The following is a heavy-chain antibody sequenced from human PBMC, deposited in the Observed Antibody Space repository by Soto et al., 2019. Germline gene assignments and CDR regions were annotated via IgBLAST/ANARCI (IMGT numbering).Heavy chain of an antibody. CDR3: ARVGAGVLRFLEWYPTHYYYYGMDV. V-gene: IGHV4-59*01. D-gene: IGHD3-3*01. Sequence: SETLSLTCTVSGGSISSSYWSWIRQPPGKGLEWIGYIYYSGSTNYNPSPKSRVTISVDTSKNQFSLKLSSVTAADTAVYYCARVGAGVLRFLEWYPTHYYYYGMDVWGQGTTVTVSS. CDR2: IYYSGST. J-gene: IGHJ6*02. CDR1: GGSISSSY.